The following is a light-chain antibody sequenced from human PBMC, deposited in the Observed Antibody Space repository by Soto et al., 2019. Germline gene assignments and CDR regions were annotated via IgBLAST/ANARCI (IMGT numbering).Light chain of an antibody. CDR3: LQDYSYPFT. Sequence: AIQMTQSPSSLSASVGDRVTITRRASQDIRKDLGWYQQKPGKAPKSLVYGASTLQSDVPSRFSGSGSGTDFTITISSLQPEDFAAYYCLQDYSYPFTFGQGTKLEIK. CDR2: GAS. V-gene: IGKV1-6*01. J-gene: IGKJ2*01. CDR1: QDIRKD.